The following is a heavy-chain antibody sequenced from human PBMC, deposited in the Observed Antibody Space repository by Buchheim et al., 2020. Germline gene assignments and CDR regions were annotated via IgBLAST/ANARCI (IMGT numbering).Heavy chain of an antibody. CDR3: ARDAYYFDS. Sequence: QVQLQESGPGLVKPSQTLSLTCTVSGGSISGGGDYWTWIRQHPGKGLEWIGYIAYSGTTYYNPSLKGRVILSVAPFKNQFSLKLTSVTATDTAVYYCARDAYYFDSWGKGTL. CDR1: GGSISGGGDY. V-gene: IGHV4-31*03. J-gene: IGHJ4*02. D-gene: IGHD3-16*01. CDR2: IAYSGTT.